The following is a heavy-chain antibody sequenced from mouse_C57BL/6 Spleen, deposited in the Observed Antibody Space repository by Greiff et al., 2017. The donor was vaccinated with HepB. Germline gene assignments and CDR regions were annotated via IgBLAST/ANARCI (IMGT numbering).Heavy chain of an antibody. CDR1: GYTFTSYT. CDR3: ARLGYADYAMDY. CDR2: INPSSGYT. V-gene: IGHV1-4*01. J-gene: IGHJ4*01. D-gene: IGHD2-2*01. Sequence: QVQLQQSGAELARPGASVKMSCKASGYTFTSYTMHWVKQRPGQGLEWIGYINPSSGYTKYNQKFKDKATLTADKSSSMAYMRLSSLTSEDSAVYYCARLGYADYAMDYWGQGTSVTVSS.